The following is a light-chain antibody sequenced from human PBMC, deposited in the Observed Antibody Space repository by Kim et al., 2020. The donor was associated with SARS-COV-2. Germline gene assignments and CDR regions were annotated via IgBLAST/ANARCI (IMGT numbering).Light chain of an antibody. CDR2: KDS. J-gene: IGLJ3*02. Sequence: SPGQTARITCSGDALPKQYAYWYQQKPGQAPVLVIYKDSERPSGIPERFSGSSSGTTVTLTISGVQAEDEADYYGQSADSSGTYEVFGGGTQLTVL. CDR3: QSADSSGTYEV. CDR1: ALPKQY. V-gene: IGLV3-25*03.